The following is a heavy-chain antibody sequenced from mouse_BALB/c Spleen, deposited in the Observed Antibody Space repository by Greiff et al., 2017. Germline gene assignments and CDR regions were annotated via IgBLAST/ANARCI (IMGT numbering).Heavy chain of an antibody. V-gene: IGHV1-69*02. CDR2: IYPSDSYT. CDR1: GYTFTSYW. J-gene: IGHJ1*01. Sequence: QVQLQQSGAELVRPGASVKLSCKASGYTFTSYWINWVKQRPGQGLEWIGNIYPSDSYTNYNQKFKDKATLTVDKSSSTAYMQLSSPTSEDSAVYYCTKEGNSYWYFDVWGAGTTVTVSS. D-gene: IGHD2-1*01. CDR3: TKEGNSYWYFDV.